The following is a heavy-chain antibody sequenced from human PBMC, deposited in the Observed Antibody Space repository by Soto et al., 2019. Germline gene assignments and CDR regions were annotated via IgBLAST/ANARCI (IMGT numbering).Heavy chain of an antibody. CDR2: INAYNGDT. J-gene: IGHJ3*01. CDR3: ARDLLA. V-gene: IGHV1-18*04. CDR1: GYTFTTYG. Sequence: QVQLVQSGAELKKPGASVNVSSKAPGYTFTTYGISWVRQAPGQGLEWMGWINAYNGDTRFAHKFHGRVTLTTDASRSTVYMELKNLRSDDTAVYYCARDLLAWGQGTMVTVSS.